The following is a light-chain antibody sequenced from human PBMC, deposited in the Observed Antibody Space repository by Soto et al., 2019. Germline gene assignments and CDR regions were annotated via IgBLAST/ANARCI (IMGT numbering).Light chain of an antibody. Sequence: QSVLAQPPSASGAPGQRVTISCSGSSSNVGSNTVSWYQQFPGTAPKLLIHSNNKRPSGVPDRSSGSKSGTSASLAISGLQSEDEADYYCAAWDDSLNGLYVFGTGTKV. J-gene: IGLJ1*01. CDR1: SSNVGSNT. V-gene: IGLV1-44*01. CDR2: SNN. CDR3: AAWDDSLNGLYV.